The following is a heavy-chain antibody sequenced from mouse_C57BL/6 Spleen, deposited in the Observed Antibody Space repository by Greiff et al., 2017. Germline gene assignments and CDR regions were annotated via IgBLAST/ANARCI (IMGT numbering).Heavy chain of an antibody. D-gene: IGHD1-1*01. CDR3: ARDYYGSGGYFDY. V-gene: IGHV1-53*01. Sequence: VQLQQSGTELVKPGASVKLSCKASGYTFTSYWMHWVKQRPGQGLEWIGNINPSNGGTNYNEKFKSKATLTVDKSSSTAYMQLSSLTSEDSAVYYCARDYYGSGGYFDYWGQGTTLTVSS. CDR1: GYTFTSYW. CDR2: INPSNGGT. J-gene: IGHJ2*01.